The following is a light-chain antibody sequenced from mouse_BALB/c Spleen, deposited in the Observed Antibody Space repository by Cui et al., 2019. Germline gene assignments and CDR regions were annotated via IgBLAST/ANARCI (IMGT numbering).Light chain of an antibody. Sequence: QIVLTQSPALMSASPGEKVTMTCSASSSVSYMYWYQQKPRSSPKPWIYLTSNLASGVPARFSGSGSGTSYSLTISSMEAEDAATYYCQQWSSNPWTFGGGTKLKIK. CDR1: SSVSY. CDR3: QQWSSNPWT. V-gene: IGKV4-68*01. J-gene: IGKJ1*01. CDR2: LTS.